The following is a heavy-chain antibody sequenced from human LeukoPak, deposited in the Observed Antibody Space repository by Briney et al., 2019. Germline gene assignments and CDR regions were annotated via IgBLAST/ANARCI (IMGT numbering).Heavy chain of an antibody. V-gene: IGHV1-18*01. Sequence: ASVKVSCKASGYTFTSYGISWVRQAPGQGVERMGWISAYNGNTNYAQKLQGRVTITTDTSTSTAYMELRSLRSDDTAVYYCARSSIAARPWWFDPWGQGTLVTVSS. D-gene: IGHD6-6*01. CDR2: ISAYNGNT. CDR1: GYTFTSYG. J-gene: IGHJ5*02. CDR3: ARSSIAARPWWFDP.